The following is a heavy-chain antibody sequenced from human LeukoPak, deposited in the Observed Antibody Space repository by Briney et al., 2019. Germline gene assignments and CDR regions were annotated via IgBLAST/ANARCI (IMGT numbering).Heavy chain of an antibody. J-gene: IGHJ4*02. CDR1: GFTFSSYE. D-gene: IGHD3-22*01. V-gene: IGHV3-48*03. CDR3: ARDLDLSYYDSSGYSVYFDY. CDR2: ISSSGSTI. Sequence: GGSLRLSCAASGFTFSSYEMNWVRQAPGKGLEWVSYISSSGSTIYYADSVKGRFTISRDNAKNSLYLQMNSLRAEDTAVYYCARDLDLSYYDSSGYSVYFDYWGQGTLVTVSS.